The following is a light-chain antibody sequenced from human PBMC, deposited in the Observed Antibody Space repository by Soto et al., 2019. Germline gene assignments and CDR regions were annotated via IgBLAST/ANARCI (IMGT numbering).Light chain of an antibody. CDR3: QKYSSVPV. CDR1: QGIRNF. CDR2: AAS. J-gene: IGKJ3*01. Sequence: DLQMTQSPTSLSASVGDRVTITCRASQGIRNFVAWYQQKPGKAPKLLIYAASTLQSGVPPRFSGSGSGTDFTLTINSLQPEDVATYSCQKYSSVPVFGPGTKVEIK. V-gene: IGKV1-27*01.